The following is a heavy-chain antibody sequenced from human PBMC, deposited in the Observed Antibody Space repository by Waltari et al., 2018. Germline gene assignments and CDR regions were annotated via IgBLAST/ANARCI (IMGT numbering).Heavy chain of an antibody. J-gene: IGHJ4*02. CDR1: GGSFSGYY. CDR2: INHSGST. Sequence: QVQLQQWGAGLLKPSETLSLTCAVYGGSFSGYYWSWIRQPPGKGLEWIGEINHSGSTNYNPSLKSRVTISVDTSKNQFSLKLSSVTAADTAVYYCARVRDIVVVGAAVGTFDYWGQGTLVTVSS. V-gene: IGHV4-34*01. D-gene: IGHD2-15*01. CDR3: ARVRDIVVVGAAVGTFDY.